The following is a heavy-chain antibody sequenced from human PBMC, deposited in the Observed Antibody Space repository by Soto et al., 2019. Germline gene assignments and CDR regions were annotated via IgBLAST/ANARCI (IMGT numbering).Heavy chain of an antibody. CDR3: ARRSEATVTPLRDYYGMDV. CDR1: GGSFSGYY. Sequence: QVQLQQWGAGLLKPSETLSLTCAVYGGSFSGYYWSWIRQPPGKGLEWIGEINHSGSTNYNPSLKSRVTISVDTSKNQFSLKLSSVTAADTAVYYCARRSEATVTPLRDYYGMDVWGQGTTVTVSS. J-gene: IGHJ6*02. CDR2: INHSGST. D-gene: IGHD4-17*01. V-gene: IGHV4-34*01.